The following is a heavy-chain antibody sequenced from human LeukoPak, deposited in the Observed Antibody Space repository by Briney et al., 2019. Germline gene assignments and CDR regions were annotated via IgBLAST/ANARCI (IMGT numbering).Heavy chain of an antibody. Sequence: ASVKVSCKASGYSFSSYAIQWLRQAPGQRLEWMGWINAGNGDTKYSQKFQDRVTITRDTSASTAYMELSSLRSEDTAVYYCALHCSGGSCSPSYYFDYWGQGTLVTVSS. D-gene: IGHD2-15*01. V-gene: IGHV1-3*01. CDR3: ALHCSGGSCSPSYYFDY. J-gene: IGHJ4*02. CDR1: GYSFSSYA. CDR2: INAGNGDT.